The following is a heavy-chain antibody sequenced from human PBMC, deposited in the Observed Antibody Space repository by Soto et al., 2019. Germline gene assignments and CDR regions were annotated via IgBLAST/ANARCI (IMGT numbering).Heavy chain of an antibody. CDR1: GFTFSNYA. V-gene: IGHV3-30-3*01. CDR3: ASEGAY. J-gene: IGHJ4*02. CDR2: ISYDGNNK. D-gene: IGHD3-16*01. Sequence: QVQLVESGGGVVQPGRSLRLSCAASGFTFSNYAVHWVRQAPGKGLEWVAVISYDGNNKYYADSVKGRFTISRDNSKNTLYLQMNSLRVEDTAVYYRASEGAYWGQGTLVTVSS.